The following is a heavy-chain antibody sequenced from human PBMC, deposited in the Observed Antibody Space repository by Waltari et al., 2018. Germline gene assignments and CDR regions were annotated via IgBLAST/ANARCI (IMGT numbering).Heavy chain of an antibody. Sequence: QVQLVQSGAEVKKPGSSVKVSCKTAGGTFSSYGISWVRQAPGQGLEWVGRIIPLLGVTNYAQQLLGRVTMTADKSTNTAYMELSSLRSEDTAVYYWARDVVDSNYWEGYFDLWGRGTLVAVSS. CDR3: ARDVVDSNYWEGYFDL. D-gene: IGHD1-1*01. J-gene: IGHJ2*01. CDR2: IIPLLGVT. CDR1: GGTFSSYG. V-gene: IGHV1-69*04.